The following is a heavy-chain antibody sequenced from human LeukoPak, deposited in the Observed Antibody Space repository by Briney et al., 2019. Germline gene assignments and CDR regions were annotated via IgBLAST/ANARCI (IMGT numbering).Heavy chain of an antibody. J-gene: IGHJ4*02. CDR2: IYYSGNT. V-gene: IGHV4-31*03. CDR1: GVSMTGGGYH. CDR3: ARGPPDFGDY. D-gene: IGHD3-3*01. Sequence: SETLSLTCTVSGVSMTGGGYHWTWIRQHPGKGLEWIGYIYYSGNTYYNPSLKSRVAISVDTSKNQFSLKLSSVTAADTAVYYCARGPPDFGDYWGQGTLVTVAS.